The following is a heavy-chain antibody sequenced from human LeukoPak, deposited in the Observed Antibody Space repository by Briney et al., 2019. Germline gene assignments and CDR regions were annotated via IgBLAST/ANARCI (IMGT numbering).Heavy chain of an antibody. J-gene: IGHJ4*02. Sequence: GGSLRLTCTASGFTFSSQELTWARQAPGKGLEWVSSISAGDTYINYADSVKGRFTISRDDSKNTLYLQMNSLGAEDTAVYYCAKHYVRGLAVANTDYWGQGTLVTVSS. D-gene: IGHD6-19*01. CDR1: GFTFSSQE. CDR2: ISAGDTYI. V-gene: IGHV3-23*01. CDR3: AKHYVRGLAVANTDY.